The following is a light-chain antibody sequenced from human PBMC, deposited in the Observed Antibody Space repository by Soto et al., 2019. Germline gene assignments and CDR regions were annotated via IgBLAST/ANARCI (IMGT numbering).Light chain of an antibody. V-gene: IGKV1-33*01. CDR2: AAS. CDR3: QHYDDLPWT. CDR1: KDIKNY. Sequence: DIQMSQSPSSLSASVGDRVTISCQASKDIKNYLNWYQQKPGKAPKLLIYAASILETGVPSRFSGSGSGTDFTITISSLQPEDIATYYCQHYDDLPWTFGQGTKVAIK. J-gene: IGKJ1*01.